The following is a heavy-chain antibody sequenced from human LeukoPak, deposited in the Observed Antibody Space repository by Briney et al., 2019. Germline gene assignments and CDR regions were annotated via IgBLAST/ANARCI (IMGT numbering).Heavy chain of an antibody. V-gene: IGHV4-34*01. J-gene: IGHJ5*02. D-gene: IGHD6-13*01. CDR2: IHESRRT. CDR1: SGSLSGYS. Sequence: SETLSLTCSVYSGSLSGYSWSWIRQSPGKGLEWIGEIHESRRTDYNPSLKSRVTLSTDTSKNQFSLKLSSVTAADTAVYYCARIAAAGSVGWFDPWGQGTLVTVSS. CDR3: ARIAAAGSVGWFDP.